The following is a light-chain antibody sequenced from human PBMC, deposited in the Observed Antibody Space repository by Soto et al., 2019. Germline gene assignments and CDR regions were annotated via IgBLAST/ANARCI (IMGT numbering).Light chain of an antibody. CDR2: GAS. CDR3: QQYGNSPPYT. CDR1: QSVSSNF. Sequence: EIVLTQSPGTLSLPPGEGATLSCRASQSVSSNFLAWYQQKPGQAPRLLIFGASSRASDIPDRFSGSGSGTDFTLTISRLEPEDFAVYYCQQYGNSPPYTFGQGTKLEIK. J-gene: IGKJ2*01. V-gene: IGKV3-20*01.